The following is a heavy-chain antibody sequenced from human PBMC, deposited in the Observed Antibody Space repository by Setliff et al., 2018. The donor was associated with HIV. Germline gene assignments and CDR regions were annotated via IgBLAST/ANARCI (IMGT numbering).Heavy chain of an antibody. J-gene: IGHJ5*02. D-gene: IGHD3-16*01. Sequence: GESLKISCAASERTFTFRSFGMHWVRQAPGKGLEWLAFIWYDGSKKDYADSVKGRFTISRDNSKNTLFLQMNSLRPEDTAVYYCARDRGTPDKCFDPWGQGTPVTVSS. V-gene: IGHV3-33*01. CDR1: ERTFTFRSFG. CDR2: IWYDGSKK. CDR3: ARDRGTPDKCFDP.